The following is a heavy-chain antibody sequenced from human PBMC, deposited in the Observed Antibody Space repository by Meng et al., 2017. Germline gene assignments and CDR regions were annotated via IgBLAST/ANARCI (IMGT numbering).Heavy chain of an antibody. CDR3: ARVKVPGIAVAGTVFDY. D-gene: IGHD6-19*01. CDR2: IWYDGSNK. J-gene: IGHJ4*02. V-gene: IGHV3-33*08. Sequence: GESLKISCAASGFTFSSYAMHWVRQAPGKGLEWVAVIWYDGSNKYYADSVKGRFTISRDNSKNTLYLQMNSLRAEDTAVYYCARVKVPGIAVAGTVFDYWGQGTLVTVSS. CDR1: GFTFSSYA.